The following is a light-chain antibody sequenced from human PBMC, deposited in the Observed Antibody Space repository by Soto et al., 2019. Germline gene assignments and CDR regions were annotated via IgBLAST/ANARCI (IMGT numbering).Light chain of an antibody. J-gene: IGLJ2*01. CDR1: SSDVGGYTY. V-gene: IGLV2-11*01. CDR3: CSDAGSYSVV. CDR2: DVS. Sequence: QSALTQPRSVSGSPGQSVTISCTGTSSDVGGYTYVSWYQQHPGKAPKLMIYDVSKRPSGVPDRFSGSKSGNTASLTISGLQAEDEADYYCCSDAGSYSVVLGGGTKLTVL.